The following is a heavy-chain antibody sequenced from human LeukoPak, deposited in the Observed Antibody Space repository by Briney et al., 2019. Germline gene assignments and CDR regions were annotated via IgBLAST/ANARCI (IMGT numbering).Heavy chain of an antibody. J-gene: IGHJ5*01. CDR3: ARSPPPGATAYGVVDS. CDR2: INYSGST. Sequence: PSETLSLTCAVYGGSFSDHYWSWIRQPPGKGLEWIGEINYSGSTNYRPSHKSRVTMSVDTSKNQFSLKLGSVTAADTAVYYCARSPPPGATAYGVVDSWGQGTPVTVSS. D-gene: IGHD3-10*01. CDR1: GGSFSDHY. V-gene: IGHV4-34*01.